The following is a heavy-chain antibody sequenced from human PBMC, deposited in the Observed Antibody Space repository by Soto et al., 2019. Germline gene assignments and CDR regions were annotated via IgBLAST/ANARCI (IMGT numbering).Heavy chain of an antibody. CDR3: ARGPSLGMTTFGGVIAHLDC. J-gene: IGHJ4*02. V-gene: IGHV3-30*03. D-gene: IGHD3-16*02. Sequence: GGSLRLSCAASGFTFSSYGMHWVRQAPGKGLEWVAVISDDGSNEYYAESVKGRFTISRDNSKNTLYLQMDSLRAEDAAVYYCARGPSLGMTTFGGVIAHLDCWGQGT. CDR1: GFTFSSYG. CDR2: ISDDGSNE.